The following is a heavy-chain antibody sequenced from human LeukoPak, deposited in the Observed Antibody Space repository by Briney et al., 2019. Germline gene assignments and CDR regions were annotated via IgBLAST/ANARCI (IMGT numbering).Heavy chain of an antibody. J-gene: IGHJ4*02. D-gene: IGHD3-9*01. CDR2: INPSGGST. V-gene: IGHV1-46*01. CDR1: GYTFTSYY. Sequence: ASVKVSCKASGYTFTSYYMHWVRQAPGQGLEWMGIINPSGGSTRYAQKFQGRVTMTRDMSTSTVYMELSSLRSEDTAVYYCAREGADYDILTGYQHPGYFDYWGQGTLVTVSS. CDR3: AREGADYDILTGYQHPGYFDY.